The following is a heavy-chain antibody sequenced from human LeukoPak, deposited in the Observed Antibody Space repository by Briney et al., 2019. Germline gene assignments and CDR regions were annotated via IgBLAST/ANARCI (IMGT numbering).Heavy chain of an antibody. CDR1: GFTFSSDW. CDR2: INGAGTSI. V-gene: IGHV3-74*01. Sequence: GGSLRLSCVASGFTFSSDWMHWVRHAPGKGLVWVSRINGAGTSISYADSVKGRFTISRDNAKNTLYLQMNSLRAEDSAAYYCLRSRGNSYGYWDSWGQGTLVTVSS. CDR3: LRSRGNSYGYWDS. J-gene: IGHJ1*01. D-gene: IGHD5-18*01.